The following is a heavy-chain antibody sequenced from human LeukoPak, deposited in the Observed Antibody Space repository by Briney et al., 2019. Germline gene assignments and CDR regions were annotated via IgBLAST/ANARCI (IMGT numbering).Heavy chain of an antibody. Sequence: TGGSLRLSCAASGFTFDDYAMPWVRQAPGKGLEWVSGISWNSGSIGYADSVKGRFTISRDNAKNSLYLQMNSLRAEDTALYYCAKEGVVPYFDYWGQGTLVTVSS. D-gene: IGHD3-22*01. V-gene: IGHV3-9*01. CDR2: ISWNSGSI. J-gene: IGHJ4*02. CDR1: GFTFDDYA. CDR3: AKEGVVPYFDY.